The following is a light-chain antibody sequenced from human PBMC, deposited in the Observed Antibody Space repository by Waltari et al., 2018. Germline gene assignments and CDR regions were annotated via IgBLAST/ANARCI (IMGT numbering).Light chain of an antibody. V-gene: IGLV2-23*02. CDR3: CSYAGSMV. J-gene: IGLJ2*01. Sequence: QSALTQPASVSGSPGQSITISCTGSSTDIGTYNVVSWYQHHPGKAPKLLVNGVTNRPSGVSNRFSGSKSGNTASLTISGLQTEDEADYYCCSYAGSMVFGGGTKLTVL. CDR1: STDIGTYNV. CDR2: GVT.